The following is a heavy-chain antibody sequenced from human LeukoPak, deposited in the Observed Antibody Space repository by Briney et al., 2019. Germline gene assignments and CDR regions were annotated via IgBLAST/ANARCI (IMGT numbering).Heavy chain of an antibody. CDR3: ARDLEGGSGYYSYFDY. CDR2: INPNSGGT. D-gene: IGHD3-22*01. V-gene: IGHV1-2*02. CDR1: GYTFTGYY. Sequence: GASVKVSCKASGYTFTGYYMHWVRQAPGQGLEWMGWINPNSGGTNHAQKFQGRVTMTRDTSISTAYMELSRLRSDDTAVYYCARDLEGGSGYYSYFDYWGQGTLVTVSS. J-gene: IGHJ4*02.